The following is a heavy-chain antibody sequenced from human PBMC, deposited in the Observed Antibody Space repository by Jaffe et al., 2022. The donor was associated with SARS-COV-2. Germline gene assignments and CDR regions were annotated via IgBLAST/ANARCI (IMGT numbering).Heavy chain of an antibody. V-gene: IGHV4-31*03. Sequence: QVQLQESGPGLVKPSQTLSLTCTVSGGSISSGGYYWSWIRQHPGKGLEWIGYIYYSGSTYYNPSLKSRVTISVDTSKNQFSLKLSSVTAADTAVYYCARDRAIAARPYYYYGMDVWGQGTTVTVSS. D-gene: IGHD6-6*01. J-gene: IGHJ6*02. CDR3: ARDRAIAARPYYYYGMDV. CDR1: GGSISSGGYY. CDR2: IYYSGST.